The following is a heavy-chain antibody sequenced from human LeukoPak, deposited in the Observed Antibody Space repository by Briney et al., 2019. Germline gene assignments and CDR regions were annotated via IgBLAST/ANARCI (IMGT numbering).Heavy chain of an antibody. Sequence: PGGSLRLSCAASGFTFSSYAMRWVRQAPGKGLEWVSAISGSGGSTYYADSVKGRFTISRDNSKNTLYLQMNSLRAEDTAVYYCAKDVGSTSCSTFDYWGQGTLVTVSS. CDR2: ISGSGGST. CDR1: GFTFSSYA. D-gene: IGHD2-2*02. V-gene: IGHV3-23*01. J-gene: IGHJ4*02. CDR3: AKDVGSTSCSTFDY.